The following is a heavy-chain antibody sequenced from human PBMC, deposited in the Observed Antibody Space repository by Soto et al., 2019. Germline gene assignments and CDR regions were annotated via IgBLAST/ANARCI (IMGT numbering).Heavy chain of an antibody. Sequence: ASAKVSCKASGYAFSNYGITCVRQAPGQGLEWMGWISAYNGNIDYAQKLQGRVTTITDTSTSTAYMELRSLRSDDKAVYYCARDTEFRFMEWRLLGLDVWVQPTTVTVPS. J-gene: IGHJ6*02. CDR3: ARDTEFRFMEWRLLGLDV. V-gene: IGHV1-18*01. CDR1: GYAFSNYG. CDR2: ISAYNGNI. D-gene: IGHD3-3*01.